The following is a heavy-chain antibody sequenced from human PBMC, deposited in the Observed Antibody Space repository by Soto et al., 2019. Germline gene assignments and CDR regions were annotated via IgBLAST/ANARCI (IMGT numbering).Heavy chain of an antibody. Sequence: EVQLLESGGGLVQPGGSLRLSCAASGFTFSTYAMTWVRQAPGKGLEWVSSVTNSGSNTYHADSVKGRFTISRDNSKNMLFLQMNSLRAEDTAQYYCAKDLAATATGDSFDIWGQGTMVTVSS. CDR1: GFTFSTYA. CDR2: VTNSGSNT. J-gene: IGHJ3*02. V-gene: IGHV3-23*01. CDR3: AKDLAATATGDSFDI. D-gene: IGHD1-1*01.